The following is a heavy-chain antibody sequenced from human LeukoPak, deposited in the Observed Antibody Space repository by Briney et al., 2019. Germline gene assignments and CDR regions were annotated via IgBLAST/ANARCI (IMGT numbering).Heavy chain of an antibody. Sequence: PSETLSLTCTVSGGSISSSSYYWGWIRQPPGKGLEWIGSIYYSGSTYYNPSLKSRVTISVDTSKNQFSLKLSSVTAADTAVYYCARPTIVGATAWSDPWGQGTLVTVSS. CDR3: ARPTIVGATAWSDP. CDR1: GGSISSSSYY. D-gene: IGHD1-26*01. V-gene: IGHV4-39*01. CDR2: IYYSGST. J-gene: IGHJ5*02.